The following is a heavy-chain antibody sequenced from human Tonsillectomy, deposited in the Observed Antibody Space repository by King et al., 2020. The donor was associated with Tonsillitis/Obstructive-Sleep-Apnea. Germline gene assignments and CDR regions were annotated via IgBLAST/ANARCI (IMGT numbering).Heavy chain of an antibody. V-gene: IGHV3-11*06. CDR2: ISSSSSYT. J-gene: IGHJ4*02. CDR1: GFTFSDYY. CDR3: ARDERFLEWSSDGFDY. D-gene: IGHD3-3*01. Sequence: VQLVESGGGLVKPGGSLRLSCAASGFTFSDYYMSWIRQAPGKGLEWVSYISSSSSYTNYADSVKGRFTISRDNAKKSLYLQKNSLRAEDTAVYYCARDERFLEWSSDGFDYWGQGTLVTVSS.